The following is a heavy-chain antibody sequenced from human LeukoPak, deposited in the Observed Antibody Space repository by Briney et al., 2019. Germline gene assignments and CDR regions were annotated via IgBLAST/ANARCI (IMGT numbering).Heavy chain of an antibody. V-gene: IGHV1-2*02. D-gene: IGHD5-24*01. CDR3: AREDGSFDY. J-gene: IGHJ4*02. CDR1: GYTFTGYY. Sequence: ASVKVSCKASGYTFTGYYIHWVRQAPGQGLEWMGWINPISGGTNYAEKFQGRVTTTRDTSINTAYMEMTRLTSDDTAVYYCAREDGSFDYWGQGTLVTVSS. CDR2: INPISGGT.